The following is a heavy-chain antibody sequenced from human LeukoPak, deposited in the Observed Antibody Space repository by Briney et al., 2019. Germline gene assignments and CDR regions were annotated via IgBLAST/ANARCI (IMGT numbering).Heavy chain of an antibody. Sequence: ASVKVSCKASGYTFTSYYMHWVRQAPGKGLEWMGGFDPEDGETIYAQKFQGRVTMTEDTSTDTAYMELSSLRSEDTAVYYCATEEGGPKWEPRVAFDYWGQGTLVTVSS. CDR2: FDPEDGET. CDR1: GYTFTSYY. J-gene: IGHJ4*02. D-gene: IGHD1-26*01. CDR3: ATEEGGPKWEPRVAFDY. V-gene: IGHV1-24*01.